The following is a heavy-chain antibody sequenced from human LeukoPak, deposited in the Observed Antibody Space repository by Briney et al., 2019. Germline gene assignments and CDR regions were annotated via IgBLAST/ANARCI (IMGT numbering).Heavy chain of an antibody. CDR2: IYTSGST. CDR3: ARATTFGGVIVVNAFDI. CDR1: GGSISSYY. J-gene: IGHJ3*02. V-gene: IGHV4-4*07. Sequence: SSETLSLTCTVSGGSISSYYWSWIRQPAGKGLEWIGRIYTSGSTNYNPSLKSRVTMSVDTSKNQFSLKLSSATAADTAVYYCARATTFGGVIVVNAFDIWGQGTMVTVSS. D-gene: IGHD3-16*02.